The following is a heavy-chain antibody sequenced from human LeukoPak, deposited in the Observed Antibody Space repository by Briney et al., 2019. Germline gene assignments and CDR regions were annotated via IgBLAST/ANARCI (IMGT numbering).Heavy chain of an antibody. Sequence: PGGSLRLSCAASGFTFRNYGMQWVRQAPGKGLEWVAVIWYDGSTKYYADSVKGRFTISRDNSKNALFLQMNSLRAEDTAVYYCASLRRDSSGWYYFDYWGQGTPVTVSS. J-gene: IGHJ4*02. CDR3: ASLRRDSSGWYYFDY. V-gene: IGHV3-33*01. D-gene: IGHD6-19*01. CDR2: IWYDGSTK. CDR1: GFTFRNYG.